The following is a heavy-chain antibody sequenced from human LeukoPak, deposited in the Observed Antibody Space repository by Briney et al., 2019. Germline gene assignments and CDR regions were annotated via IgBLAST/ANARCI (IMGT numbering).Heavy chain of an antibody. Sequence: GWSLTRSCPASRFTFSTYGMDWVRQAPCKGVEGVAFIRYDGRMNYYADSVKGRITLSTDNSKKTPTLTMNRLQTEDTAVYYCAKAVGGFYYSYMDVWGKGNTVTVSS. J-gene: IGHJ6*03. D-gene: IGHD3-10*01. CDR3: AKAVGGFYYSYMDV. CDR1: RFTFSTYG. V-gene: IGHV3-30*02. CDR2: IRYDGRMN.